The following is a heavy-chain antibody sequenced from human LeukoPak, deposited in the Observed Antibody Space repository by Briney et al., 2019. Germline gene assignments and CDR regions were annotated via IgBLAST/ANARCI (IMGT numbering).Heavy chain of an antibody. CDR1: GYTFTGYY. CDR2: INPNRGDT. J-gene: IGHJ6*02. Sequence: GAPVKVSCKASGYTFTGYYIHWVRQAPGQGFEWMGWINPNRGDTSYAQKFQDRVTMTRDTSISTAYMELRWLRFDDTAVYYCAREYSSSWDVYYYYGMDVWGQGTTVTVSS. V-gene: IGHV1-2*02. D-gene: IGHD6-13*01. CDR3: AREYSSSWDVYYYYGMDV.